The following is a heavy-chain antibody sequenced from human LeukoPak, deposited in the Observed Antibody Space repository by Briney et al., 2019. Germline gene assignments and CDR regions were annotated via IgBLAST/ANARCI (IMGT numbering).Heavy chain of an antibody. CDR1: GFTFGDYG. CDR2: IRSKGYGGTT. D-gene: IGHD4-23*01. V-gene: IGHV3-49*04. CDR3: TTLAGYGGEGTRDY. J-gene: IGHJ4*02. Sequence: QAGGSLRLSCIASGFTFGDYGMTWVRQSPGKGLEWLGFIRSKGYGGTTEYAASVKGKFTISRDDSKSIAYLQMNSLKTEDTAVYYCTTLAGYGGEGTRDYWGQGTLVTVSS.